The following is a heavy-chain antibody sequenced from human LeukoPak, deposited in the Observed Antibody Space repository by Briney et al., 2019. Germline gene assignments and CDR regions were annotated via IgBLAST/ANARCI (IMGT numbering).Heavy chain of an antibody. CDR2: ISSSSSTI. CDR1: GFTFSSYS. Sequence: GGSLRLSCAASGFTFSSYSMNWVRQAPGKGLEWVSYISSSSSTIYYADSVKGRFTISRDNAKNSLYLQMNSLRDVDTAVYYCARAQQLAFDYWGQGTLVTVSS. CDR3: ARAQQLAFDY. D-gene: IGHD6-13*01. V-gene: IGHV3-48*02. J-gene: IGHJ4*02.